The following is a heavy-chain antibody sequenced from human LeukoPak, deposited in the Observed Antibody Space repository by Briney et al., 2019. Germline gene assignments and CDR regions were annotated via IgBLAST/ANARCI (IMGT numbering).Heavy chain of an antibody. V-gene: IGHV1-2*02. CDR3: AREMTTELLGCFDP. CDR2: IKPTSGGT. J-gene: IGHJ5*02. CDR1: GYNFTGYF. Sequence: ASVKVSCKTSGYNFTGYFLHWVRQAPGQGLKWMGWIKPTSGGTNFAQNFQDRVTMTRDTSISTAYMELSRLRSDDTAVYYCAREMTTELLGCFDPWGQGTLVTVSS. D-gene: IGHD4-17*01.